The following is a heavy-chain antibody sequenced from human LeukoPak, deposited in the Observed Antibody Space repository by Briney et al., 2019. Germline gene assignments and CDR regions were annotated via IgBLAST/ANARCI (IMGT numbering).Heavy chain of an antibody. V-gene: IGHV3-30*18. D-gene: IGHD3-22*01. Sequence: GGSLRLSCAASGFTFSSYGMHWVRQAPGKGLEWVAVISYDGSNKYYADSVKGRFTISRDNSKNTLYLQMNSLRAEDTAVYYCANGKEGPLDPYYYDSSGYLYGGFDYWGQGTLVTVSS. J-gene: IGHJ4*02. CDR1: GFTFSSYG. CDR3: ANGKEGPLDPYYYDSSGYLYGGFDY. CDR2: ISYDGSNK.